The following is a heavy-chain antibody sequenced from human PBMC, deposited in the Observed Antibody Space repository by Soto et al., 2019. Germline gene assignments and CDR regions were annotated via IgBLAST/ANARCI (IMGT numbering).Heavy chain of an antibody. CDR3: ARSLVPGIDY. J-gene: IGHJ4*02. CDR1: GFTCSSYS. CDR2: ISSSSSYI. V-gene: IGHV3-21*01. Sequence: GGSLGISCAASGFTCSSYSMNEVRQAPGKGLEWVSSISSSSSYIYYADSVKGRFTISRDNAKNSLYLQMNSLRAEDTAVYYCARSLVPGIDYGGQGPLLSGSS. D-gene: IGHD1-1*01.